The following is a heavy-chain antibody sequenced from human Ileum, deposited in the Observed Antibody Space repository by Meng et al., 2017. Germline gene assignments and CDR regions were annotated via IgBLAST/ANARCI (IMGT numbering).Heavy chain of an antibody. CDR3: ASGSGSLDY. CDR1: GGSVSSNIAA. CDR2: TYYRSKWYS. V-gene: IGHV6-1*01. Sequence: QGQLTQSRSRLGKPSETISLPCAVSGGSVSSNIAAWNWIWQSPLRGLEWLGRTYYRSKWYSEYAVSVKSRISITPDTSKNQFSLQMNSVTPEDTAVYYCASGSGSLDYWGPGTLVTVSS. D-gene: IGHD3-3*01. J-gene: IGHJ4*02.